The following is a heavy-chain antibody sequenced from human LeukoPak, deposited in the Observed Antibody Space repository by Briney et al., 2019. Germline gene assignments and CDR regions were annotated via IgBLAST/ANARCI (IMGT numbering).Heavy chain of an antibody. CDR1: GVTFSNYG. CDR2: IRYDGSNK. V-gene: IGHV3-30*02. CDR3: ARGGKRAVAGTRSPQSFQH. D-gene: IGHD6-19*01. Sequence: GRSLRLSCAASGVTFSNYGMHWVRQAPGKGLEWVAYIRYDGSNKYYADSVKGRFTISRDNSKNRLYLQMNSLRAEDTAMYYCARGGKRAVAGTRSPQSFQHWGQGTLVTVSS. J-gene: IGHJ1*01.